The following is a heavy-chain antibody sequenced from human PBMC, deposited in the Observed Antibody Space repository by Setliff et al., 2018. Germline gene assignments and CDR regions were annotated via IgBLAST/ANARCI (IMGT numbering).Heavy chain of an antibody. CDR1: GGSISGYY. CDR2: THSSGNTNT. D-gene: IGHD3-16*01. J-gene: IGHJ4*02. CDR3: AREGGTDRYLDY. V-gene: IGHV4-4*07. Sequence: SETLSLTCTVSGGSISGYYWTWIRQSAGKGVEWIGRTHSSGNTNTNYSPSLKSRVSMSVDTSRNHFSLNLTSVTAADTAAYYCAREGGTDRYLDYWGQGTPVTVSS.